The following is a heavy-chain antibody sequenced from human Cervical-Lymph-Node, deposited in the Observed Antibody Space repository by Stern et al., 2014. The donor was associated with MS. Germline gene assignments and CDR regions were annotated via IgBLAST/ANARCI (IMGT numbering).Heavy chain of an antibody. J-gene: IGHJ4*02. D-gene: IGHD3-16*02. CDR2: ISWNSNNI. V-gene: IGHV3-9*01. Sequence: VQSGGGSVQPGRSLRLSCAASGFTFDDCAMHLVRQAPGKGLAWVSGISWNSNNIGYADSVRGRFTISRDNAKNSLYLQMNGLRPEDTALYYCAKDISERHYYFDSWGEGTLVTVSS. CDR3: AKDISERHYYFDS. CDR1: GFTFDDCA.